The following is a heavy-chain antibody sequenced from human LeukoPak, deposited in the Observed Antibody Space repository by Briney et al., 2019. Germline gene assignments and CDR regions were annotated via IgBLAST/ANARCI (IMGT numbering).Heavy chain of an antibody. V-gene: IGHV1-69*05. J-gene: IGHJ4*02. CDR2: IIPIFGTA. Sequence: SVKVSCKTSGGTFSSYAISWVRQAPGQGLEWMGRIIPIFGTANYAQKFQGRVTITTDESTSTAYMELSSLRSEDTAVYYCARSEVVAAQISDYWGQGTLVTVSS. D-gene: IGHD2-15*01. CDR1: GGTFSSYA. CDR3: ARSEVVAAQISDY.